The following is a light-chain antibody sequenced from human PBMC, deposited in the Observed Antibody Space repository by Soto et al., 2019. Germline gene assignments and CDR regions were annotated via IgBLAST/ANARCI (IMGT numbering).Light chain of an antibody. V-gene: IGKV1-39*01. CDR3: QQSYSTPLT. CDR1: QSISSY. Sequence: DIQMTQSPSSLSASVGDRVTITCRASQSISSYLDWYQKKPGKAPKLLIYAASSLQSGVPSMLSGSGSGTDFTLTISSLQPEEFATYYGQQSYSTPLTFGGGTKVEIK. CDR2: AAS. J-gene: IGKJ4*01.